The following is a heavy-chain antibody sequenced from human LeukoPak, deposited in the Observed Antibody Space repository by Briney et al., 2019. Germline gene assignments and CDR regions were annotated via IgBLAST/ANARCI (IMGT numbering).Heavy chain of an antibody. CDR2: IKSKTDGGTT. CDR1: GFTFSNAW. Sequence: GGSLRLSCAASGFTFSNAWMSWVRQAPGKGLEWVGRIKSKTDGGTTDYAAPVKGGFTISRDDSKNTLYLQMNSLKTEDTAVYYCTTVTYSSSWYPFDYWGQGTLVTVSS. D-gene: IGHD6-13*01. CDR3: TTVTYSSSWYPFDY. J-gene: IGHJ4*02. V-gene: IGHV3-15*01.